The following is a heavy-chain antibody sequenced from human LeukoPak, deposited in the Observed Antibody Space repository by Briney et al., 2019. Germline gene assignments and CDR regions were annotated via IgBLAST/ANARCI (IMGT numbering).Heavy chain of an antibody. Sequence: EASVKVSCKASGYTFTGYYIHWVRQAPGQGLEWMGWINPNSGGTNHAQRFQGRVTMTRDTSISTAYMELSRLRSDDTAVYYCARAVYGGFLDYWGQGTLVTVSS. V-gene: IGHV1-2*02. CDR2: INPNSGGT. CDR3: ARAVYGGFLDY. J-gene: IGHJ4*02. CDR1: GYTFTGYY. D-gene: IGHD4-23*01.